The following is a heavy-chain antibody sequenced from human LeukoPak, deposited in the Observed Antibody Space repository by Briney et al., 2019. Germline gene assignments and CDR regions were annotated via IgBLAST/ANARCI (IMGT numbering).Heavy chain of an antibody. CDR2: IYHSGST. J-gene: IGHJ4*02. CDR3: ARSMGYCTNGVCYSGPSDY. V-gene: IGHV4-39*07. CDR1: GGSISSSSYY. Sequence: PSETLSLTCTVSGGSISSSSYYWGWIRQPPGKGLEWIGSIYHSGSTYYNPSLKSRVTISVDTSKNQFSLKLSSVTAADTAVYNCARSMGYCTNGVCYSGPSDYWGQGTLVTVSS. D-gene: IGHD2-8*01.